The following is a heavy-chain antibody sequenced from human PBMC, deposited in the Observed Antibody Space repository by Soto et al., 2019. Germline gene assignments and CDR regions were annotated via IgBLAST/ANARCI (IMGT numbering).Heavy chain of an antibody. CDR1: GFTFSSYS. CDR3: ARNSLSLTYDSSGPFDY. CDR2: ISSSSSTI. J-gene: IGHJ4*02. V-gene: IGHV3-48*02. Sequence: EVQLVESGGGLVQPGGSLRLSCAASGFTFSSYSMNWVRQAPGKGLEWVSYISSSSSTIYYADSVKGRFTISRDNAKNSLYLQMNSLRDEDTAVYYCARNSLSLTYDSSGPFDYWGQGTLVTVSS. D-gene: IGHD3-22*01.